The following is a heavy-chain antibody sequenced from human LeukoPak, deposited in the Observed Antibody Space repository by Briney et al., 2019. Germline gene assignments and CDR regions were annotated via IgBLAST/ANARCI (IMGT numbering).Heavy chain of an antibody. Sequence: ASVKVSCKASGYTITGYYMHWVRQAPGQGLEWMGWINPNSGGTNYAQKFQGRVTMTRDTSISTAYMELSRLRSDETAVYYCARPNYDFWSGYPNWFDPWGQGTLVTVSS. D-gene: IGHD3-3*01. V-gene: IGHV1-2*02. J-gene: IGHJ5*02. CDR1: GYTITGYY. CDR2: INPNSGGT. CDR3: ARPNYDFWSGYPNWFDP.